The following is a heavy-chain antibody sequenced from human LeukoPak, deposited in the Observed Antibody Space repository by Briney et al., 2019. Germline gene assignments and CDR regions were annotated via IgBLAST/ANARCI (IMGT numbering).Heavy chain of an antibody. J-gene: IGHJ6*02. V-gene: IGHV3-74*01. CDR2: IASDGSST. CDR1: GFTFSSYW. Sequence: GGSLRLSCAASGFTFSSYWMNWVRQAPGKGLVWVSRIASDGSSTTYADSVKGRFSISRDNAKNTLYLQMNSLRAEDTAVYYCAKDSSIVGATAPNYYYYGMDVWGQGTTVTVSS. CDR3: AKDSSIVGATAPNYYYYGMDV. D-gene: IGHD1-26*01.